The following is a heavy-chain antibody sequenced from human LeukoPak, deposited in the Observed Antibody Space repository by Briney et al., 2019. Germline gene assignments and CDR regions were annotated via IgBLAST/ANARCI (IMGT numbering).Heavy chain of an antibody. CDR1: GYTFTSYG. CDR2: ISAYNGNT. CDR3: ARGSPIRTMVRGVIGNWFDP. V-gene: IGHV1-18*01. D-gene: IGHD3-10*01. J-gene: IGHJ5*02. Sequence: ASVKVSCKASGYTFTSYGISWVRQAPGQGLEWMGWISAYNGNTNYAQKLQGRVTMTTDTSTSTAYMELRSLRSDDTAVYCCARGSPIRTMVRGVIGNWFDPWGQGTLVTVSS.